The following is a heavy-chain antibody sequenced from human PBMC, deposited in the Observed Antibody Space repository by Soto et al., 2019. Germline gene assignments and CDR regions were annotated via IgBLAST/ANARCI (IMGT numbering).Heavy chain of an antibody. D-gene: IGHD6-13*01. CDR2: MNPRSGNT. CDR1: GYTFTSWD. J-gene: IGHJ4*01. Sequence: ASVKVSCKASGYTFTSWDVYWVRQAAGQGLEWMGYMNPRSGNTGYEQKFQSRVTMTRDTSISTAYMELSSLTSDDTAVYYCTASSWTGAGLDFWGQGTPFTVSS. CDR3: TASSWTGAGLDF. V-gene: IGHV1-8*01.